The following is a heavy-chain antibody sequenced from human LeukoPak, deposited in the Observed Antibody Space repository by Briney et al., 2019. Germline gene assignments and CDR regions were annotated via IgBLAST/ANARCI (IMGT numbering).Heavy chain of an antibody. CDR1: GFTFSNYN. J-gene: IGHJ4*02. D-gene: IGHD6-19*01. CDR2: ITSSGTYT. CDR3: ARDPSIAVAGTSY. V-gene: IGHV3-21*01. Sequence: GGSLRLSCADSGFTFSNYNMSWVRQAPGKAMEWVSSITSSGTYTFYADSVKGRFTISRDNAKNSLYLQMNSLRAEDTAVYYCARDPSIAVAGTSYWGQGTLVTVSS.